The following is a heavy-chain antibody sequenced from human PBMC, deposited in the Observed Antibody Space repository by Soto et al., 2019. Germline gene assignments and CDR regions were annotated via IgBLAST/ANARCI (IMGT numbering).Heavy chain of an antibody. CDR2: VYPDGSKT. V-gene: IGHV3-74*01. J-gene: IGHJ5*02. Sequence: GRSLRLSCAASGFTFSSYGMHWVRPVPGKGLMWVSRVYPDGSKTTYADSVKGRFTISRDNAKNTVFLQMNSLRADDTAVYYCAKVASGSYHWFDPWGQGTLVTVSS. D-gene: IGHD1-26*01. CDR1: GFTFSSYG. CDR3: AKVASGSYHWFDP.